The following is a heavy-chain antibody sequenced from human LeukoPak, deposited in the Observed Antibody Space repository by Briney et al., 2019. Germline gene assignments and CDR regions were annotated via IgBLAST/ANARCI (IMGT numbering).Heavy chain of an antibody. CDR3: ARGHYDVLAASYKWTPDY. CDR1: GFTFNTFN. J-gene: IGHJ4*02. D-gene: IGHD3-9*01. Sequence: GGSPRLSCAASGFTFNTFNMNWVRQAPGKGLEWVSSITSGGDYIYYADSVKGRFTTSRDNAKNSLSLQLNSLRVEDTAVYYCARGHYDVLAASYKWTPDYWGQGTLVTVSS. CDR2: ITSGGDYI. V-gene: IGHV3-21*01.